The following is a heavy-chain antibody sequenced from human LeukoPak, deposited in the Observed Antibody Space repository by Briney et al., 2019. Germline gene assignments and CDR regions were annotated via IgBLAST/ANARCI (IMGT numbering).Heavy chain of an antibody. Sequence: ASVKVSCKASGYTFTSYGISWVRQAPGQGLEWMGWISAYNGNTNYAQKLQGRVTMTTDTSTSTAYMELRSLRSDDTAVYYCARSGYCSGGSCYSGAFGIWGQGTMVTVSS. CDR1: GYTFTSYG. V-gene: IGHV1-18*01. J-gene: IGHJ3*02. CDR3: ARSGYCSGGSCYSGAFGI. D-gene: IGHD2-15*01. CDR2: ISAYNGNT.